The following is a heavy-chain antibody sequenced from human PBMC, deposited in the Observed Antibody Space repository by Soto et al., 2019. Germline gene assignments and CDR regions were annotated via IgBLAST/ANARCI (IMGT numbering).Heavy chain of an antibody. CDR1: GFTFSDYS. CDR3: ARVRGGGTFDAFDI. CDR2: ISTSSTYI. Sequence: EVQLVESGGGLVRAGGSLRLSCAASGFTFSDYSMNWVRQAPGKGLEWVSSISTSSTYINYADSVKGRFTISRDNAKNSLYLQINSLRAEDTAVYYCARVRGGGTFDAFDIWGQGTIVTVSS. V-gene: IGHV3-21*02. D-gene: IGHD2-15*01. J-gene: IGHJ3*02.